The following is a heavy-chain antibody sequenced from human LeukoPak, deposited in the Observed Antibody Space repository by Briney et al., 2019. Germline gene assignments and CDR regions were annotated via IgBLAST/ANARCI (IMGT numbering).Heavy chain of an antibody. J-gene: IGHJ4*02. CDR1: GYMFTSYC. V-gene: IGHV1-46*01. Sequence: ASVKVSCKTSGYMFTSYCMHWVRRAPGQGLEWMGIINPSGGSTSYAQKFQGRVTMTRDTSTSTVYMELSSLRSEGTAVYYCARDVEMATIRVYFDYWGQGTLVTVSS. CDR2: INPSGGST. CDR3: ARDVEMATIRVYFDY. D-gene: IGHD5-24*01.